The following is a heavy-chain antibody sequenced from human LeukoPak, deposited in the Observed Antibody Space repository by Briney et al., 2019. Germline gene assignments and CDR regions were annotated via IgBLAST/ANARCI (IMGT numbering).Heavy chain of an antibody. V-gene: IGHV1-2*02. CDR1: GYSFTDYY. D-gene: IGHD1-26*01. CDR3: VRERRATADY. Sequence: GASVKVSCQASGYSFTDYYMHWVRQAPGQGLEWIGWINSGSGDTNYAQKFQGRVTVTRDTSSSTTYIEVSNLRSDDTAVYHCVRERRATADYWGQGTLVTVSS. J-gene: IGHJ4*02. CDR2: INSGSGDT.